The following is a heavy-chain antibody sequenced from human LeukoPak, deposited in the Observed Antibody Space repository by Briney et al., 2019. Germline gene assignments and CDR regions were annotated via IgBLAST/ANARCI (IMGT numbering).Heavy chain of an antibody. CDR2: VYYSGST. CDR3: ARSYSNYEGPDY. CDR1: GGSMDTKVYY. J-gene: IGHJ4*02. D-gene: IGHD4-11*01. V-gene: IGHV4-39*07. Sequence: PSETLSLTCTVSGGSMDTKVYYWGWIRHAPGKGLEWIGTVYYSGSTYYNPSLKSRVTISVDTSKNQFSLKLSSVTAADTAVCYCARSYSNYEGPDYWGQGTLVTVSS.